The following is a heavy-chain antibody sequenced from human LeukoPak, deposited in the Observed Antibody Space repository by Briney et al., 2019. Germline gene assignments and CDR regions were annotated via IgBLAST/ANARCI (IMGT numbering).Heavy chain of an antibody. Sequence: GGSLRLSCAASGFTFDDYAIHWVRQAPGKGLEWVSSISWNSGSIGYVDSVKGRFTISRDNAKNSLYLQMNSLRAEDTAVYYCARADSSIAARLSRSSIFNYYYYMDVWAKGPRSPSP. CDR3: ARADSSIAARLSRSSIFNYYYYMDV. V-gene: IGHV3-9*01. CDR2: ISWNSGSI. J-gene: IGHJ6*03. CDR1: GFTFDDYA. D-gene: IGHD6-6*01.